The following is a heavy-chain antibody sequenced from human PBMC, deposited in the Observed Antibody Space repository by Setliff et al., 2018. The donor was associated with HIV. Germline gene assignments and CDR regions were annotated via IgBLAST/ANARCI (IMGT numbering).Heavy chain of an antibody. CDR3: AKSGYCGSSTCRNYFYYMDV. Sequence: GGSLRLSCAASGFTFSSYWMHWVRQAPGKGLVWVSRINSDGSSTRSADSVKGRFTISRDNAKNTLYLQMNGLRAEDTAVYYCAKSGYCGSSTCRNYFYYMDVWGKGTTVTVSS. V-gene: IGHV3-74*01. CDR1: GFTFSSYW. J-gene: IGHJ6*03. CDR2: INSDGSST. D-gene: IGHD2-2*01.